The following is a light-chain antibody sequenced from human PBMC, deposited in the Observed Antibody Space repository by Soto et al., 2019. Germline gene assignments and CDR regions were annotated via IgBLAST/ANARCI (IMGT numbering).Light chain of an antibody. CDR2: DVS. Sequence: QSALTQPASVSGSPGQSITISCTGTNSDVGGYNYVSWYQQHPGKAPKLMIYDVSNRPSGVSNRFSGSKSGNTASLTISGLQAEDEADYYCSAVFGTGTKLTVL. CDR3: SAV. V-gene: IGLV2-14*01. J-gene: IGLJ1*01. CDR1: NSDVGGYNY.